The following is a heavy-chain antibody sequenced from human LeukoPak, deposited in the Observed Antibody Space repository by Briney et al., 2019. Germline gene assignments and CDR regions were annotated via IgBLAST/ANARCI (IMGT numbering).Heavy chain of an antibody. CDR3: ASMKYYYDSSNFDY. CDR2: IYYSGST. CDR1: GGSISSYY. V-gene: IGHV4-59*08. J-gene: IGHJ4*02. Sequence: SETLSLTCTVSGGSISSYYWSWIRQPPGKGLEWIGYIYYSGSTNYNPSLKSRVTISVDTSKNQFSLKLSSVTAADTAVYYCASMKYYYDSSNFDYWGQGTLVTVSS. D-gene: IGHD3-22*01.